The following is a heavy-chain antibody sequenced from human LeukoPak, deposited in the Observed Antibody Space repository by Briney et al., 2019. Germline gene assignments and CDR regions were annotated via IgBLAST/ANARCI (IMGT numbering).Heavy chain of an antibody. CDR3: ARGPTVVGAGSWFDP. CDR2: INHSGST. J-gene: IGHJ5*02. Sequence: SETLSLTCAVFGGSSGDYYWSWIRQPPGKGLEWVGEINHSGSTNNNPSLKSRVTISVDTSKNQFSLKLSSVTAADTAVYYCARGPTVVGAGSWFDPWGQGTLVTVSS. CDR1: GGSSGDYY. D-gene: IGHD1-26*01. V-gene: IGHV4-34*01.